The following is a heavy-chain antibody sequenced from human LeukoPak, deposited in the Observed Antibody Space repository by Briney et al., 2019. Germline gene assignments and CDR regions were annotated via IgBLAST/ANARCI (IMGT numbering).Heavy chain of an antibody. CDR1: GFTFSSYS. Sequence: GGSLRLSCAASGFTFSSYSMNWVRQAPGKGLEWVANIKEDGSEKYYVDSVKGRFTISRDNAKKSLYLQMNSLRAEDTAVYYCAKCILTGYYKGYMDVWGKGTTVTISS. V-gene: IGHV3-7*03. CDR2: IKEDGSEK. CDR3: AKCILTGYYKGYMDV. J-gene: IGHJ6*03. D-gene: IGHD3-9*01.